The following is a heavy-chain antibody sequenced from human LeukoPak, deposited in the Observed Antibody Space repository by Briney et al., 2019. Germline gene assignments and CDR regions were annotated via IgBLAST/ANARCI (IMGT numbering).Heavy chain of an antibody. CDR3: ARGKGDGYNYDFDY. D-gene: IGHD5-24*01. Sequence: ASVKVSCKAFGCTFTSYGISWVRQAPGQGLEWMGWISAYNGNTNYAQKLQGRVTMTTDTSTSTAYMELRSLRSDDTAVYYCARGKGDGYNYDFDYWGQGTLVTVSS. CDR1: GCTFTSYG. V-gene: IGHV1-18*01. J-gene: IGHJ4*02. CDR2: ISAYNGNT.